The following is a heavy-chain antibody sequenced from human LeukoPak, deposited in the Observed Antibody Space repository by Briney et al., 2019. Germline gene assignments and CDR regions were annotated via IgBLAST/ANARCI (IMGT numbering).Heavy chain of an antibody. V-gene: IGHV3-30-3*01. D-gene: IGHD6-19*01. CDR1: GFTFSSYA. J-gene: IGHJ4*02. Sequence: GRSLRLSCAASGFTFSSYAMHWVRQAPGKGLEWVAVISYDGSKKYYADSVKGRFTISRDNSKNTLYLQMNSLRPEDTAVYYCARDRVAVAGLSWGQGTLVTVSS. CDR3: ARDRVAVAGLS. CDR2: ISYDGSKK.